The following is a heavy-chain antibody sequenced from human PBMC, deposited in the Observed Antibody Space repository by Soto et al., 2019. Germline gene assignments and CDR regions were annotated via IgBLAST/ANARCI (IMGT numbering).Heavy chain of an antibody. D-gene: IGHD3-10*01. CDR1: GFNFSTYG. CDR2: ISSKGSYI. V-gene: IGHV3-21*02. J-gene: IGHJ5*02. CDR3: GRDRSHYAGVGKIDP. Sequence: DVQLVESGGGLVKPGGSLRLSCAASGFNFSTYGMNWVRHAPGKGLEWVSSISSKGSYIYYTPSVKGRFTISRDNAKNSVYLQMNSLRAEDTAVYYCGRDRSHYAGVGKIDPWGQGTLVAVSS.